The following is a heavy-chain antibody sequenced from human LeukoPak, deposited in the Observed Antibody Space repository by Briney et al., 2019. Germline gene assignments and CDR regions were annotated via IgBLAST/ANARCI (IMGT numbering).Heavy chain of an antibody. CDR3: ARDDYSDSPTYYNGMDV. Sequence: GGSLRLSCAASGFTFTDYALNWVRQAPGKGLEWVSSMSGIGGFVHYADSVKGRFTISRDNARSSLFLQMTSLRAEDTAVYFCARDDYSDSPTYYNGMDVWGQGTAVTVSS. CDR1: GFTFTDYA. V-gene: IGHV3-21*01. J-gene: IGHJ6*02. CDR2: MSGIGGFV. D-gene: IGHD4/OR15-4a*01.